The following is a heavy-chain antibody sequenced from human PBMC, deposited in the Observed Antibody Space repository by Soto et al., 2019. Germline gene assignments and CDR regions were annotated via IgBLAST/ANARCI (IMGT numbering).Heavy chain of an antibody. J-gene: IGHJ6*02. CDR3: ARDQIVATISGDYYSYGMDV. CDR1: GYTFTSYG. CDR2: ISAYNGNT. Sequence: QVQLVQSGAEVKKPGASVKVSCKASGYTFTSYGISWVRQAPGQGLEWMGWISAYNGNTNYAQKLQGRVTNTTDTPTSTAYMERRSLRSDDTAVYYCARDQIVATISGDYYSYGMDVWGQGTTVTVSS. D-gene: IGHD5-12*01. V-gene: IGHV1-18*01.